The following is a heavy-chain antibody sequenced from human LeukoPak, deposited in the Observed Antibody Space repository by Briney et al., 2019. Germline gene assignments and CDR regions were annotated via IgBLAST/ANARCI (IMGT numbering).Heavy chain of an antibody. CDR3: ASLKQDYYYYYMDV. Sequence: SGTLSLTCAVSGGSISSSNWWSWVRQPPGKGLEWIGEIYHSGSTNYNPSLKSRVTISVDKSKNQFSLKLSSVTAADTAVYYCASLKQDYYYYYMDVWGKGTTVTISS. V-gene: IGHV4-4*02. D-gene: IGHD3-9*01. CDR2: IYHSGST. J-gene: IGHJ6*03. CDR1: GGSISSSNW.